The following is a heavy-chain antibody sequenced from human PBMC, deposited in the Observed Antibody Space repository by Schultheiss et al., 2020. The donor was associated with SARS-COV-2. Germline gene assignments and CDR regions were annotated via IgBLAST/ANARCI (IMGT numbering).Heavy chain of an antibody. J-gene: IGHJ3*02. CDR3: ARDNIVVVPAAMGGDDAFDI. V-gene: IGHV4-34*01. CDR1: GGSFSGYY. Sequence: SETLSLTCAVYGGSFSGYYWSWIRQSPGKGLEWIGEINHSGSTYYNPSLKSRVTISVDTSKNQFSLKLSSVTAADTAVYYCARDNIVVVPAAMGGDDAFDIWGQGTMVTVSS. D-gene: IGHD2-2*01. CDR2: INHSGST.